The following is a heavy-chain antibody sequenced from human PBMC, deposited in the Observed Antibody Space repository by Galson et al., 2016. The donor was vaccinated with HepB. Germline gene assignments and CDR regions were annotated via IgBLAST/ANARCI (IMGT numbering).Heavy chain of an antibody. CDR1: GYTFSAYY. CDR3: ARGTGTGGYFDY. D-gene: IGHD3/OR15-3a*01. J-gene: IGHJ4*02. CDR2: IKPRDGST. V-gene: IGHV1-46*01. Sequence: SVKVSCKASGYTFSAYYIHWVRQAPGQGLEWMGKIKPRDGSTSDAQEFLGRVTMTRDRSTTTVYMELSNLKSDDTAVYYCARGTGTGGYFDYGGQGTLVTVSS.